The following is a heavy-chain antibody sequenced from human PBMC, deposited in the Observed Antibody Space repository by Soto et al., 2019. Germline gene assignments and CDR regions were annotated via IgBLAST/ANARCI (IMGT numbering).Heavy chain of an antibody. J-gene: IGHJ3*02. CDR2: IYYSGST. CDR1: GGSISSSSYY. CDR3: ARHHEYSREKGPLNAFDI. Sequence: SETLSLTCTVSGGSISSSSYYWGWIRQPPGKGLEWIGSIYYSGSTYYNPSLKSRVTISVDTSRNQFSLKLSSVTAADTAVYYCARHHEYSREKGPLNAFDIWGQGTMVT. V-gene: IGHV4-39*01. D-gene: IGHD6-6*01.